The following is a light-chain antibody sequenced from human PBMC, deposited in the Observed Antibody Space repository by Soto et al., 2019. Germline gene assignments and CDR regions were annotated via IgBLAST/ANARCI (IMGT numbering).Light chain of an antibody. V-gene: IGKV3D-15*01. Sequence: EIGMTQSPATLSVSPGERATLSCRASQSVSSNLAWYQQKPGQAPMLLICRASPRATGSPARLSGSGSGPELTLTISSLQSEDFAVYYCQQYNNWPPWTFGQGTKVEIK. CDR3: QQYNNWPPWT. CDR1: QSVSSN. CDR2: RAS. J-gene: IGKJ1*01.